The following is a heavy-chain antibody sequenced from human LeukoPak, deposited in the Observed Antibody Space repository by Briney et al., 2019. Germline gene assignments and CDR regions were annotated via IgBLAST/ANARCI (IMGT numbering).Heavy chain of an antibody. CDR3: ASLAPIRDYGDQPDY. D-gene: IGHD4-17*01. Sequence: PGGSLRLSCAASGFTFSSYGMHWVRQAPGKGLEWVSSISSSSSYIYYADSVKGRFTISRDNAKNSLYLQMNSLRAEDTAVYYCASLAPIRDYGDQPDYWGQGTLVTVSS. CDR1: GFTFSSYG. V-gene: IGHV3-21*01. J-gene: IGHJ4*02. CDR2: ISSSSSYI.